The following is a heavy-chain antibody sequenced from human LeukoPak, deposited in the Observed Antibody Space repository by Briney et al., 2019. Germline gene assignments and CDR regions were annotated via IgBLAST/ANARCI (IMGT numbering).Heavy chain of an antibody. Sequence: PGGSLRLSCAASGFTFSSYAMSWVRQAPGKGLEWVANIKQDGSEKYYVDSVKGRFTISRDNAKNSLYLQMNSLRAEDAAVYYCARDHGGTVTTPFDYWGQGTLVTVSS. D-gene: IGHD4-17*01. CDR2: IKQDGSEK. J-gene: IGHJ4*02. V-gene: IGHV3-7*01. CDR3: ARDHGGTVTTPFDY. CDR1: GFTFSSYA.